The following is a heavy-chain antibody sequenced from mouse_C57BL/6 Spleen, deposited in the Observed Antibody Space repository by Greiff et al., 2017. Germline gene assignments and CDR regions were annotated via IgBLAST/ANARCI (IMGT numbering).Heavy chain of an antibody. Sequence: EVKLVESGGGLVQPGGSMKLSCAASGFTFSDSWMDWVRQSPEKGLEWVAEIRNKANNHATYYAGSVKGRFTISRDDSKSSVYLQMNSVRAEDTGIYYGHYYGSAWFAYWGQGTLVTVSA. V-gene: IGHV6-6*01. CDR1: GFTFSDSW. CDR2: IRNKANNHAT. J-gene: IGHJ3*01. CDR3: HYYGSAWFAY. D-gene: IGHD1-1*01.